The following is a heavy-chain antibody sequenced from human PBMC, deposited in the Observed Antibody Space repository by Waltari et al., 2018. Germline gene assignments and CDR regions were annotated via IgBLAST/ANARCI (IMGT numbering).Heavy chain of an antibody. CDR2: VNGDRT. J-gene: IGHJ4*02. V-gene: IGHV3-23*01. Sequence: EVQVLESGGGVVQPGGSLRLSCAASGFSFSNYGMSWVRQAPGKGLEWVSAVNGDRTEYAGSVKGRFTMSRDKSQNPVYLQLSSLSADDTAVYYCAKETGGRGWYTVDYWGQGTLVTVSS. CDR3: AKETGGRGWYTVDY. CDR1: GFSFSNYG. D-gene: IGHD6-19*01.